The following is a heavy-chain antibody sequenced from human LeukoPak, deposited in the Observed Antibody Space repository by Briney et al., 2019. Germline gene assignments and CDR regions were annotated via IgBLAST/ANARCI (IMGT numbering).Heavy chain of an antibody. J-gene: IGHJ6*03. V-gene: IGHV6-1*01. CDR2: TYYRSKWYN. Sequence: SQTLSLTCAISGDSVSGNIAAWNCIRQSPSRGLEWLGRTYYRSKWYNDYAVSVKSRITINPDTSKNQFSLQPNSVTPEDTAVYYCARQRYCSGGSCYQSYYYYYYYMDVWGKGTTVTISS. D-gene: IGHD2-15*01. CDR3: ARQRYCSGGSCYQSYYYYYYYMDV. CDR1: GDSVSGNIAA.